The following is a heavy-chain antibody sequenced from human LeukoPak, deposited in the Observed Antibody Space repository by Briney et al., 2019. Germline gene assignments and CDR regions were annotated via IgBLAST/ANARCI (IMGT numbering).Heavy chain of an antibody. Sequence: SETLSLTCAVYGGSFSGYYWSWIRQPPGKGLEWIGEINHSGSTNYNPSLKSRVTISVDTSKNQFSLKLSSVTAADTAVYYCARGGRSLVAAQFDLWGRGTLFIVSS. D-gene: IGHD2-15*01. CDR3: ARGGRSLVAAQFDL. J-gene: IGHJ2*01. V-gene: IGHV4-34*01. CDR2: INHSGST. CDR1: GGSFSGYY.